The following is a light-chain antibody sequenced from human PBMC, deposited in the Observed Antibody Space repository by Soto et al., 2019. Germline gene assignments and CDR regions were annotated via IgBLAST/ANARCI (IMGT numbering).Light chain of an antibody. CDR3: QQRSNV. V-gene: IGKV3-11*01. CDR2: DAS. CDR1: QSVSSY. Sequence: EIVLTQSPATLSLSPGERATLSCRASQSVSSYLAWYQQKPGQAPRLLIYDASNRATGIPARFSGSGSGTDFTLTISSLANEDFAVYYCQQRSNVFGGGTKVDIK. J-gene: IGKJ4*01.